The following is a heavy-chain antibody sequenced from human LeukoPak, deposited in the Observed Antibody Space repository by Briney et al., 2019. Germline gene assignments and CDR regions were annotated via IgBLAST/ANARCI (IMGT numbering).Heavy chain of an antibody. CDR3: ARDRFVMVMAQGAFDI. J-gene: IGHJ3*02. CDR1: GFTVSSNS. CDR2: ISYDGSNK. Sequence: GGSLRLSCAASGFTVSSNSMSWVRQAPGKGLEWVAVISYDGSNKYYADSVKGRFTISRDNSKNTLYLQMNSLRAEDTAVYYCARDRFVMVMAQGAFDIWGQGTMVTVSS. D-gene: IGHD3-22*01. V-gene: IGHV3-30-3*01.